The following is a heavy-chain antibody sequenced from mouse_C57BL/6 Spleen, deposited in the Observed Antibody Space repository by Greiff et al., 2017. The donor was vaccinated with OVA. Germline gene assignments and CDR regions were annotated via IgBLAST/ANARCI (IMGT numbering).Heavy chain of an antibody. V-gene: IGHV5-17*01. CDR1: GFTFSDYG. Sequence: DVMLVESGGGLVKPGGSLKLSCAASGFTFSDYGMHWVRQAPEKGLEWVAYISSGSSTIYYADTVKGRFTISRDNAKNTLFLQMTSLRSEDTAMYYCARRDYGSSDDWGQGTTLTVSS. D-gene: IGHD1-1*01. J-gene: IGHJ2*01. CDR2: ISSGSSTI. CDR3: ARRDYGSSDD.